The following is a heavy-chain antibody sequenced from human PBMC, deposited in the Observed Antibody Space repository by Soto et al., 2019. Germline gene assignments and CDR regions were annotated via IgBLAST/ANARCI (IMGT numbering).Heavy chain of an antibody. Sequence: GESLKISCKGSGYSFTSYWIGWLRQMPGKGPEWMSLIYPCPSDTRYSPSFQDQVTISADNPISNAKRQGSSLKASDTAMYYCARQIFGGVKNDTDVGGQGTTVAVAS. D-gene: IGHD3-3*01. J-gene: IGHJ6*02. V-gene: IGHV5-51*01. CDR3: ARQIFGGVKNDTDV. CDR1: GYSFTSYW. CDR2: IYPCPSDT.